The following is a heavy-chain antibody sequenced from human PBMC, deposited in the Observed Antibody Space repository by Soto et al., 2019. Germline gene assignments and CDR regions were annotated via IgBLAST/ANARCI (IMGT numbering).Heavy chain of an antibody. Sequence: PSXTLSLTCTVSGGSISSYYWSWIRQPPGKGLEWIGYIYYSGSTNYNPSLKSRVTISVDTSKNQFSLKLSSVTAADTAVYYCARGSFTVTTVFDYWGQGTLVTVSS. CDR3: ARGSFTVTTVFDY. CDR2: IYYSGST. CDR1: GGSISSYY. J-gene: IGHJ4*02. V-gene: IGHV4-59*01. D-gene: IGHD4-17*01.